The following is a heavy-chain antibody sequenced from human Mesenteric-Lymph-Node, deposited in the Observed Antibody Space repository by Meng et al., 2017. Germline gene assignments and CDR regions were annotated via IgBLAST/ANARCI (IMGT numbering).Heavy chain of an antibody. D-gene: IGHD3-10*01. CDR3: ARNAYYYGSGNLLPAKIYY. J-gene: IGHJ4*02. Sequence: GESLKISCAVSGYAFTKAWMDWVRQAPGKGLEWVSYISSSGSTIYYADSVKGRFTLSRDNAKNSLYLQMNSLRAEDTAVYYCARNAYYYGSGNLLPAKIYYWGQGTLVTVSS. CDR1: GYAFTKAW. V-gene: IGHV3-11*04. CDR2: ISSSGSTI.